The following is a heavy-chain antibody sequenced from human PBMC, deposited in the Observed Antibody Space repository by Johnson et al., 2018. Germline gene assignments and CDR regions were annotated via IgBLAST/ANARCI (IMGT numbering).Heavy chain of an antibody. Sequence: VQLVQSGAEVKRRGASVKVSCKAAGYTFTSYDFNWVRQATGQGLEWMGWMKSDSGDTGYAQKFQGRVTMTRNISISTVYMELSSLTSEDTAVYYCARCYSRSMDVWGQGTTVTVSS. CDR3: ARCYSRSMDV. J-gene: IGHJ6*02. CDR2: MKSDSGDT. CDR1: GYTFTSYD. V-gene: IGHV1-8*01. D-gene: IGHD5-18*01.